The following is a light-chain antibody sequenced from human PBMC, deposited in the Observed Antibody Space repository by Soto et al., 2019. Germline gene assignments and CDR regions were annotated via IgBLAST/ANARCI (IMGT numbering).Light chain of an antibody. CDR2: DVS. CDR1: SSDVGGYYY. J-gene: IGLJ1*01. V-gene: IGLV2-8*01. CDR3: SSYAGSNTFV. Sequence: LTQPPSASGSPGQSVTISCTGTSSDVGGYYYVSWHQHHPGKAPELMLYDVSKRPSGVPDRLSGSKSGNTASLTVSGLQAEDEADYYCSSYAGSNTFVFGTGTKVTVL.